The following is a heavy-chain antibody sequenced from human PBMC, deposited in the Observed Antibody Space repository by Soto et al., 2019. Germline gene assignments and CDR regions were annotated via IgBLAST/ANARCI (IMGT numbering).Heavy chain of an antibody. D-gene: IGHD5-12*01. V-gene: IGHV1-18*01. CDR1: GYTFASYG. CDR2: ISAYNGNT. CDR3: ARDSGYDWLVDY. J-gene: IGHJ4*02. Sequence: APVKVACKASGYTFASYGISWVRQAPGQGLEWMGWISAYNGNTNYAQKLQGRVTMTTDTSTSTAYMELRSLRSDDTAVYYCARDSGYDWLVDYWGQGTLVTVSS.